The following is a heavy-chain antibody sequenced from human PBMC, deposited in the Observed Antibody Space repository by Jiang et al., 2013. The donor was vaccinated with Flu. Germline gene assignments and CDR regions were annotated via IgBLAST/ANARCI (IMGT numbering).Heavy chain of an antibody. CDR2: INHSGST. Sequence: TLSLTCAVYGGSVQWLLLELDPPAPRKGLEWIGEINHSGSTNYNPSLKSRVTISVDTSKNQFSLKLSSVTAADTAVYYCARGPRAVTTSRLYGMDVWGQGTTVTVSS. D-gene: IGHD4-17*01. CDR3: ARGPRAVTTSRLYGMDV. CDR1: GGSVQWLL. J-gene: IGHJ6*02. V-gene: IGHV4-34*01.